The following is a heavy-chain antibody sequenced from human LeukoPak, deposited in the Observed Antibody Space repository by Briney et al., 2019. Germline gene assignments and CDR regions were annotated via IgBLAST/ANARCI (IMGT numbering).Heavy chain of an antibody. CDR2: INSDGSST. J-gene: IGHJ3*02. CDR1: GFTFSSYS. CDR3: AKDLSIEVVATAGGAFDI. Sequence: PGGSLRLSCAASGFTFSSYSMNWVRQAPGKGLVWVSRINSDGSSTSYADSVKGRFTISRDNAKNTLYLQMNSLRAEDTAVYYCAKDLSIEVVATAGGAFDIWGQGTMVTVSS. V-gene: IGHV3-74*01. D-gene: IGHD2-21*02.